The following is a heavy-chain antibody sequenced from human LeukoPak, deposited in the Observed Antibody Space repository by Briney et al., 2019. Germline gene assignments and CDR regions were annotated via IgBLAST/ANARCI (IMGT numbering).Heavy chain of an antibody. CDR1: GGSISSYY. V-gene: IGHV4-59*01. Sequence: PSETLSLTCTVSGGSISSYYWSWIRQPPGKGLEWIGYIYYSGSTNYNPSLKSRVTISVDTSKNQFSLKLSSVTAADTAVYYCARDGVDDFWSGFGAFDIWGQGTMVTVSS. J-gene: IGHJ3*02. CDR3: ARDGVDDFWSGFGAFDI. CDR2: IYYSGST. D-gene: IGHD3-3*01.